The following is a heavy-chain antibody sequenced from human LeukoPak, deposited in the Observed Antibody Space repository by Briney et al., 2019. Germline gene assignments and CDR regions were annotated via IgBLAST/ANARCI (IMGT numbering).Heavy chain of an antibody. CDR2: ISGSGGST. V-gene: IGHV3-23*01. CDR1: GFTFSSYA. D-gene: IGHD3-22*01. Sequence: GGSLRLSCAASGFTFSSYAMSWVRRAPGKGLEWVSAISGSGGSTYYADSVKGRFTISRDNSKNTLYLQMNSLRAEDTAVYYCAKFSSYYYDSSGYIPAGYWGQGTLVTVSS. CDR3: AKFSSYYYDSSGYIPAGY. J-gene: IGHJ4*02.